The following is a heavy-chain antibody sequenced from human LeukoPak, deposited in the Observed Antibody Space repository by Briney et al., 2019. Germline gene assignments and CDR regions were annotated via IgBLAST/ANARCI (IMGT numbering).Heavy chain of an antibody. J-gene: IGHJ4*02. CDR1: GFTFDDYG. CDR2: INWNGGST. D-gene: IGHD6-19*01. Sequence: GGSLRLSCAASGFTFDDYGMCWVRQAPGKGLEWVSGINWNGGSTGYADSVKGRFTISRDNAKNSLYLQMNSLRAEDTALYYCARGYSSGWLYDYWGPGTLVTVSS. V-gene: IGHV3-20*04. CDR3: ARGYSSGWLYDY.